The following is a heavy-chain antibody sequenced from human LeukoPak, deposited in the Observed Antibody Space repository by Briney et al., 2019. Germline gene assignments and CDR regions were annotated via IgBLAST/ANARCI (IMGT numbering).Heavy chain of an antibody. CDR3: AKDRSLYYGSGSYYNV. V-gene: IGHV3-23*01. CDR2: ISGSGGST. D-gene: IGHD3-10*01. J-gene: IGHJ4*02. CDR1: GFTFSSYA. Sequence: PGGSLRLSCAASGFTFSSYAMSWVRQAPGKGLEWVSAISGSGGSTYYADSVKGRFTISRDNSKNTLYLQMNSLRAEDTAVYYCAKDRSLYYGSGSYYNVWGEGTLVTVSS.